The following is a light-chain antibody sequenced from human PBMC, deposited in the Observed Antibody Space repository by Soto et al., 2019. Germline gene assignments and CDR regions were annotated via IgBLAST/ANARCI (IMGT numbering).Light chain of an antibody. Sequence: DIQMTQSPSSLSASVGDRVTITCQASQDISTYLNWYHQKPGKAPKLLISDASISESGVPSRFTGSGSGSHFFFTITSLQPEDIGTYHCQQYHDLPLTFGGGTRVEI. CDR1: QDISTY. CDR3: QQYHDLPLT. J-gene: IGKJ4*01. V-gene: IGKV1-33*01. CDR2: DAS.